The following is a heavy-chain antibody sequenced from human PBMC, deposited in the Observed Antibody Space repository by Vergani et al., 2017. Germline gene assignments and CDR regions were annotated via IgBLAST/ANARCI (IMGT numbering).Heavy chain of an antibody. Sequence: EVQLLEAGGGLVQPGGSLRLSCAASGFTFKKYAMSWVRQAPGKGLEWVSSIISSSSYIYYADSVKGRFTISRDNAKNSLYRQMKSLRAEDTAVYYCASPQVASSGGSYYYYYGMDVWGQGTTVTVSS. CDR1: GFTFKKYA. CDR2: IISSSSYI. D-gene: IGHD2-15*01. V-gene: IGHV3-21*01. CDR3: ASPQVASSGGSYYYYYGMDV. J-gene: IGHJ6*02.